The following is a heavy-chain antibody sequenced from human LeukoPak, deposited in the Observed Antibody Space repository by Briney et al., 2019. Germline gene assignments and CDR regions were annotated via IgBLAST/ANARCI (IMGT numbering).Heavy chain of an antibody. CDR2: IYSGGST. D-gene: IGHD3-3*01. V-gene: IGHV3-66*01. CDR1: GFTVSSNY. J-gene: IGHJ4*02. CDR3: ASGYLDDFWSGHF. Sequence: GGSLRLSCAASGFTVSSNYMSWVRQAPGKGLEWVSVIYSGGSTYYADSVKGRFTISRDNARKSLYLQMNSLRAEDTAVYYCASGYLDDFWSGHFWGQGTLVTVSS.